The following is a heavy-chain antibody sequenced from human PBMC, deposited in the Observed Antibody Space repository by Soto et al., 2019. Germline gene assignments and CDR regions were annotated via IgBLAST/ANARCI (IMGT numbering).Heavy chain of an antibody. D-gene: IGHD3-22*01. Sequence: QVQVVQSGAEVKKPGSSVKVSCKASGGSFNNYGISWVRQAPGQGLEWMGGIIPVFGTPHYAQKFQDRVTITADESTSTVYMEVSSLTSDDTAVYYCARGDATKIVVTTYYGLDVWGQGTTVTVSS. CDR1: GGSFNNYG. CDR2: IIPVFGTP. CDR3: ARGDATKIVVTTYYGLDV. J-gene: IGHJ6*02. V-gene: IGHV1-69*12.